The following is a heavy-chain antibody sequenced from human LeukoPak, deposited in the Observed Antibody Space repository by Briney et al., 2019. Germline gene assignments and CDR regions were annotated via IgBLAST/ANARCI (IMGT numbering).Heavy chain of an antibody. D-gene: IGHD3/OR15-3a*01. CDR1: GGSISSYY. CDR2: IYYSGST. V-gene: IGHV4-59*01. J-gene: IGHJ4*02. Sequence: SETLSLTCTVSGGSISSYYWSWIRQPPGKGLEWIGYIYYSGSTNHNPSLKSRVTISVDTSKNQFSLKLSSVTAADTAVYYCARSHSVWTSFDYWGQGTLVTVFS. CDR3: ARSHSVWTSFDY.